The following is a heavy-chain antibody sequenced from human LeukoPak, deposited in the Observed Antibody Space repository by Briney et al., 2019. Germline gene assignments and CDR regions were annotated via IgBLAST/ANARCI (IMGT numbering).Heavy chain of an antibody. Sequence: ASVKVSCKASGYTFTGYYMHWVRQAPGQGLEWMGWINPNSGGTNYAQKFQGRVTMTRDTSTSTVYMELSSLRSEDTAVYYCARDGTYSSSWPTANFDYWGQGTLVTVSS. CDR3: ARDGTYSSSWPTANFDY. CDR1: GYTFTGYY. D-gene: IGHD6-13*01. CDR2: INPNSGGT. J-gene: IGHJ4*02. V-gene: IGHV1-2*02.